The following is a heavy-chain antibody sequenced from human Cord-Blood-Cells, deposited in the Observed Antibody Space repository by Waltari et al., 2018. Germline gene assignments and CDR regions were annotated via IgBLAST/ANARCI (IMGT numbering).Heavy chain of an antibody. V-gene: IGHV4-59*01. CDR3: ARRIFDAFDI. CDR1: GGSISSYY. J-gene: IGHJ3*02. CDR2: IYYSGST. Sequence: QVQLQESGPGLVKPSETLSLTCTVSGGSISSYYWSWIRQPPGKGLAWIGYIYYSGSTNYNPSLNSRVTISVDTSKNQFSLKLSSVTAADTVVYYCARRIFDAFDIWGQGTMVTVSS. D-gene: IGHD3-3*01.